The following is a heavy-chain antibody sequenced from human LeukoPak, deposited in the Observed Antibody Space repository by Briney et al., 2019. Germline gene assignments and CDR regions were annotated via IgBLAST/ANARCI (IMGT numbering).Heavy chain of an antibody. Sequence: GGSLRLSCAASGFTFSSDWMSWGRQAPGKGLEWVAKINQDGSERYYADSVKGRFTISRVNAKNSLSLEMNSLRAEDTAVYYCARDRWDLDYWGQGTLVTVSS. V-gene: IGHV3-7*01. D-gene: IGHD1-26*01. CDR1: GFTFSSDW. J-gene: IGHJ4*02. CDR3: ARDRWDLDY. CDR2: INQDGSER.